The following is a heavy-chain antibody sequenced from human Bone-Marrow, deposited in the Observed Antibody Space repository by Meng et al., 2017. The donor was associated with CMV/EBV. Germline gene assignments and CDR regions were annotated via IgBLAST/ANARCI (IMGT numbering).Heavy chain of an antibody. CDR1: GFTFSSYV. CDR3: ATRGGDY. J-gene: IGHJ4*02. D-gene: IGHD1-26*01. V-gene: IGHV3-23*01. Sequence: SLRLSCAASGFTFSSYVRTGVRQAPGKGLEWVSVISGSVGTTYYADSVKGHFTISRDNSKNTLYLQINSLRAEDTAVYYCATRGGDYWGQGTLVTVSS. CDR2: ISGSVGTT.